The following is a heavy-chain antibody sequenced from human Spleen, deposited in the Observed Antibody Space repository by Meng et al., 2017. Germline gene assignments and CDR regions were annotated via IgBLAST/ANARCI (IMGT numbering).Heavy chain of an antibody. Sequence: SQTLSLTCAISGDSVPSNSASWNWIRQSPSRGLEWLGRIYYRSKRYNDYTISVKSRITINPDTSMNEFSVQLNSVIHQDTDIYDCTREEGCHSDAFDVWGQGTMVTVSS. CDR1: GDSVPSNSAS. CDR3: TREEGCHSDAFDV. V-gene: IGHV6-1*01. J-gene: IGHJ3*01. D-gene: IGHD6-19*01. CDR2: IYYRSKRYN.